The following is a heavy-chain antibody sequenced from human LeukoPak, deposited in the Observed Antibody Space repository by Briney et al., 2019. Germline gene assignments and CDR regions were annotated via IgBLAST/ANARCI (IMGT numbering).Heavy chain of an antibody. V-gene: IGHV6-1*01. CDR3: ARARYYFDY. CDR2: TYYRSKWYN. Sequence: SQTLSLTCAVSGDSVSSDSAAWSWIRQSPSRGLEWLGRTYYRSKWYNQYAPSVKSRITINPDTSKNQFSPQLNSVTADDTAVYYCARARYYFDYWGQGTLVTVSS. J-gene: IGHJ4*02. CDR1: GDSVSSDSAA.